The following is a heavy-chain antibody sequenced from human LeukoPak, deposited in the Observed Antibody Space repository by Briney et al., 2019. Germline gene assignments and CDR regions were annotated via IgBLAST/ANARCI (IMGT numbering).Heavy chain of an antibody. CDR2: IYYSGST. V-gene: IGHV4-59*01. J-gene: IGHJ4*02. CDR3: AREKSPDYCSGASCYFDY. D-gene: IGHD2-15*01. CDR1: GGSISSYY. Sequence: PSETLSLTCTVSGGSISSYYWSWIRQPPGKGLEWIGYIYYSGSTNYNPSLKSRVTISVDTSKNQFSLKLSSVTAADTAVYYCAREKSPDYCSGASCYFDYWGQGTLVTVSS.